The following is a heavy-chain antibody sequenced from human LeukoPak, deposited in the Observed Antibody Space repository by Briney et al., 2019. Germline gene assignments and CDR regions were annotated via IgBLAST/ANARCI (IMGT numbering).Heavy chain of an antibody. Sequence: PSETLSLTCAVYGGSFSSYFWGWIRQPPGKGLEWIGSIYYSGSTYYNPSLKSRVTISVDTSKNQFSLKLSSVTAADTAVYYCARILYYYDSSGPFDYWGQGTLVTVSS. V-gene: IGHV4-39*07. CDR2: IYYSGST. D-gene: IGHD3-22*01. CDR3: ARILYYYDSSGPFDY. J-gene: IGHJ4*02. CDR1: GGSFSSYF.